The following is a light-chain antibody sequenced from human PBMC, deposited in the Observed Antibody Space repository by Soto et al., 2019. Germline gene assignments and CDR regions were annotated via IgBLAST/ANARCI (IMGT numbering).Light chain of an antibody. CDR1: QNINSW. Sequence: DIQMTQSPSTLSASVGDRVTITCRASQNINSWLAWYQQKPGKAPNLLIYDASTLESGVPSRFSVSGSGTEFTLTISSLQPEDLATYYCQQFHSFSRTFGQGTKVEVK. CDR3: QQFHSFSRT. CDR2: DAS. V-gene: IGKV1-5*01. J-gene: IGKJ1*01.